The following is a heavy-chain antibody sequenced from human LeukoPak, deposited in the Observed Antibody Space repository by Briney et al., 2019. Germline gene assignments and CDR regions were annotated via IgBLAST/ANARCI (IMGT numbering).Heavy chain of an antibody. Sequence: GASVKVSCKASGYTFTSYGISWVRQAPGQGLEWMGWISAYNGNTNYAQKLQGRVTMTTDTSTSTAYMELRSLRSDDTAVYYCARDPTDVATILATGWFDTWGQGTLVTVSS. D-gene: IGHD5-12*01. CDR1: GYTFTSYG. CDR3: ARDPTDVATILATGWFDT. V-gene: IGHV1-18*01. J-gene: IGHJ5*02. CDR2: ISAYNGNT.